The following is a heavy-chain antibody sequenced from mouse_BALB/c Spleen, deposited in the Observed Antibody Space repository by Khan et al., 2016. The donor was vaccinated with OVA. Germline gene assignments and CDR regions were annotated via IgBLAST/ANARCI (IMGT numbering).Heavy chain of an antibody. V-gene: IGHV3-2*02. CDR2: ISYSGST. Sequence: VQLQQSGPGLVKPSQSLSLTCTVTGYSITSDYAWNWIRQFPGNKLEWMGYISYSGSTSYNPSLKSRISITRDTSKNQFFLQLNSVTTEDTATYYCARSIMANWGQGTTLTVSS. J-gene: IGHJ2*01. CDR3: ARSIMAN. CDR1: GYSITSDYA.